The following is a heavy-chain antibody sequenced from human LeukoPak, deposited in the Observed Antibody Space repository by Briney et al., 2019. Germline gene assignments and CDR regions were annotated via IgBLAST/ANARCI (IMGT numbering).Heavy chain of an antibody. CDR1: GYTFTGYY. V-gene: IGHV1-2*02. CDR3: ARDAVEYQPTHHNWFDP. Sequence: ASVKVSCKASGYTFTGYYMHWVRQAPGQGLEWMGWINPNSGGTNYAQKFQGRVTMTRDTSISTAYMELSRLRSDDTAVYYCARDAVEYQPTHHNWFDPWGQGTLVTVSS. CDR2: INPNSGGT. J-gene: IGHJ5*02. D-gene: IGHD2-2*01.